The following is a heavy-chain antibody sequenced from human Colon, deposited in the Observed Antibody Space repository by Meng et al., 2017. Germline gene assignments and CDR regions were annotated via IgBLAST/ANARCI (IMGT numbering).Heavy chain of an antibody. J-gene: IGHJ4*02. D-gene: IGHD1-26*01. CDR2: INPNSGET. CDR1: GYTFTDLD. CDR3: ARGIWEGFDY. V-gene: IGHV1-8*01. Sequence: QVQLVQSGAEVKKPGASVRVSCKASGYTFTDLDINWVRQATGQGLEWMGWINPNSGETGYAQKFQGRFTMTRDTSISTFYMELSSLTSDDTAVYYCARGIWEGFDYWGQGALVTVSS.